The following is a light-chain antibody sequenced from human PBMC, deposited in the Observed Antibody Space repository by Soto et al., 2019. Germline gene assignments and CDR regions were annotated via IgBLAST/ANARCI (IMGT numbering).Light chain of an antibody. J-gene: IGKJ1*01. V-gene: IGKV3-15*01. CDR3: QQYNNWTPWP. Sequence: EIVMTQAPATLSVSPGDRATLSCRASQRVSSNLPWYRQKPGQAPRRLIYGASTRATGIPARFSGRGSGLEFSLTIICLQSEDFAVNSCQQYNNWTPWPFXKGTKVDIK. CDR2: GAS. CDR1: QRVSSN.